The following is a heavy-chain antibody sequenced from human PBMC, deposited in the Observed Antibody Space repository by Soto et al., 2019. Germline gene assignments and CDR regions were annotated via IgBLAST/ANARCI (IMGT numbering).Heavy chain of an antibody. CDR2: IYYSGIT. V-gene: IGHV4-59*01. CDR1: GGSISSYY. D-gene: IGHD3-10*01. Sequence: PSETLSLTCTVSGGSISSYYCSWIRQPPGKGLEWIGYIYYSGITNYNPSLKSRVTISVDTSKNQFSLKLSSVTAADTAVYYCARDQGLSFDYCGQGTLVTVSS. CDR3: ARDQGLSFDY. J-gene: IGHJ4*02.